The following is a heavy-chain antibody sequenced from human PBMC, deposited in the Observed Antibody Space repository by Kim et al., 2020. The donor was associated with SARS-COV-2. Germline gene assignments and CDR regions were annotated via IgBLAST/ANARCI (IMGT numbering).Heavy chain of an antibody. D-gene: IGHD6-13*01. CDR3: AKYLYSSTWYTFDF. V-gene: IGHV3-30-3*02. J-gene: IGHJ4*02. Sequence: AASVKCRFTISRDDAKNTLYLQMTSLRADDTAVYYCAKYLYSSTWYTFDFWGQGTLVTVSS.